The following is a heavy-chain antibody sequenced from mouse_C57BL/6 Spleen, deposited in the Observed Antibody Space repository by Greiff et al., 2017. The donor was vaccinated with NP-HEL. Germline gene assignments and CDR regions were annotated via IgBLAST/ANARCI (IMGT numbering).Heavy chain of an antibody. CDR2: ISYDGSN. CDR3: ARDRNWDRDAMDY. D-gene: IGHD4-1*01. J-gene: IGHJ4*01. V-gene: IGHV3-6*01. CDR1: GYSITSGYY. Sequence: EVKLQESGPGLVKPSQSLSLTCSVTGYSITSGYYWNWIRQFPGNKLEWMGYISYDGSNNYNPSLKNRISITRDTSKNQFFLKLNSVTTEDTATYYCARDRNWDRDAMDYWGQGTSVTVSS.